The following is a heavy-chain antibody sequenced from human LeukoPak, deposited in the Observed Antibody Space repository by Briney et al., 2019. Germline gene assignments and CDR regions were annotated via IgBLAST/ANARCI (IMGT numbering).Heavy chain of an antibody. J-gene: IGHJ6*02. CDR2: ISWNSGSI. CDR1: GFTFDDYA. D-gene: IGHD4-23*01. CDR3: AKDISGNSPYGMDV. Sequence: GRSLRLSCAASGFTFDDYAMHWVRQAPGKDLEWVSGISWNSGSIGYADPVKGRFTISRDNAKNSLYLQMNSLRAEDTALYYCAKDISGNSPYGMDVWGQGTTVTVSS. V-gene: IGHV3-9*01.